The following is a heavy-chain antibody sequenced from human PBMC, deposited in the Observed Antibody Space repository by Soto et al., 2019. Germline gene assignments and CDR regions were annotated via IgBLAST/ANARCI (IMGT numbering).Heavy chain of an antibody. V-gene: IGHV3-49*03. CDR1: GFTFGDYA. CDR2: IRSKAYGGRT. CDR3: TRPRRCDPDDAFDI. J-gene: IGHJ3*02. Sequence: GGSLRLSCTASGFTFGDYAMSWFRQAPGKGLEWVGFIRSKAYGGRTEYATAVKGRFTISRDDSKSIAYLQMNSLKTEDTAVYYCTRPRRCDPDDAFDIWGQGTMVTVSS. D-gene: IGHD2-21*01.